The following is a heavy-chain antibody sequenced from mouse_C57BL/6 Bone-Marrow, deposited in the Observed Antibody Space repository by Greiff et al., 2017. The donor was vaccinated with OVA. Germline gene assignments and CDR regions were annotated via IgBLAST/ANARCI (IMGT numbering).Heavy chain of an antibody. CDR1: GFSLTSYA. CDR3: ARDERYYYGSSCGGFAY. Sequence: QVQLKESGPGLVAPSQCLSITCTVSGFSLTSYAISWVRQPPGKGLEWLGVIWTGGGTNYNSALKSRLSISKDNSKSQVFLKMNSLQTDDTARYYCARDERYYYGSSCGGFAYWGQGTLVTVSA. J-gene: IGHJ3*01. D-gene: IGHD1-1*01. CDR2: IWTGGGT. V-gene: IGHV2-9-1*01.